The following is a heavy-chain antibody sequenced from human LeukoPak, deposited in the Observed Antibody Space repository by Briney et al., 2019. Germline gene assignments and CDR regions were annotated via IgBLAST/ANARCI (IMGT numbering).Heavy chain of an antibody. Sequence: SETLSLTCAVYGGSFSGYYWSWIRQPPGKGLEWIGEINHSGSTNYNPSLKSRVTISVDTSKNQFSLKLSSVTAADTAVYYCARGLYFDCSSTSCYEVWFDPWGQGTLVTVSS. D-gene: IGHD2-2*01. CDR2: INHSGST. CDR1: GGSFSGYY. J-gene: IGHJ5*02. CDR3: ARGLYFDCSSTSCYEVWFDP. V-gene: IGHV4-34*01.